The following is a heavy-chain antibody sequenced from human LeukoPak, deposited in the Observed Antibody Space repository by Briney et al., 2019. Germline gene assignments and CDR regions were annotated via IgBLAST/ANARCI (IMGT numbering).Heavy chain of an antibody. J-gene: IGHJ4*02. Sequence: GGSLRLSCAASGFTFSSYSMNWVRQAPGKGLEWVSSISSSSSYIYYADSVKGRFTISRDNAKNSLYLQMNSLRAEDTAVYYCARRIAVAGTFDYWGQGTLVTVSS. CDR1: GFTFSSYS. D-gene: IGHD6-19*01. V-gene: IGHV3-21*01. CDR2: ISSSSSYI. CDR3: ARRIAVAGTFDY.